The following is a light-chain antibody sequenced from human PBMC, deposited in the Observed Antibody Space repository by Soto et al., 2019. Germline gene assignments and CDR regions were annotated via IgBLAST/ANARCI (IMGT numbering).Light chain of an antibody. CDR1: SSDVGAYNY. CDR3: CSYTSSGTWI. V-gene: IGLV2-14*01. CDR2: EVT. J-gene: IGLJ2*01. Sequence: QSVLTQPASVSGSPGQSITISCTGTSSDVGAYNYVSWYQQYPGKAPKVMIYEVTNRPSGVSNRFSGSKSGNTASLTISGLQAEDEADYYCCSYTSSGTWIFGGGTQLTVL.